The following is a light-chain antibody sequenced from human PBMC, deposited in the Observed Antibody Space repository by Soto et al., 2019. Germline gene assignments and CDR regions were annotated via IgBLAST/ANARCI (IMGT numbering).Light chain of an antibody. Sequence: HSALTQPASVSGSPGQSITISCAGTSSDMGNYNYVFWYQQHPGKAPKLIIYDVSNRPSGVSNRFSGSKSGNTASLTISGFQAEEDTHYCCNPFPRISSYVFGTGTNVTVL. J-gene: IGLJ1*01. CDR1: SSDMGNYNY. CDR3: NPFPRISSYV. CDR2: DVS. V-gene: IGLV2-14*03.